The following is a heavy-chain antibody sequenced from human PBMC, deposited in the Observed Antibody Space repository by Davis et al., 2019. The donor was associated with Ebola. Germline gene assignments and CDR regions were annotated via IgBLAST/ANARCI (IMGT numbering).Heavy chain of an antibody. CDR2: IDWDDDK. V-gene: IGHV2-70*11. Sequence: SGPTLVKPTETLTLTCTVSGFSLSNARMGVSWIRQPPGKALEWLARIDWDDDKYYSTSLKTRLTISKDTSKNQVVLTMTNMDPVDTATYYCARSLEMATIRYYFDYWGQGTTVTVSS. J-gene: IGHJ4*03. CDR1: GFSLSNARMG. CDR3: ARSLEMATIRYYFDY. D-gene: IGHD5-24*01.